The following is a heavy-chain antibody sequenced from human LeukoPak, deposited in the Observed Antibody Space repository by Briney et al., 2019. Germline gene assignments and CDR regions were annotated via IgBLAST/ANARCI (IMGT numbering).Heavy chain of an antibody. CDR1: GFTFSSYA. D-gene: IGHD2-21*01. V-gene: IGHV3-30-3*01. CDR2: ISYDGSNK. CDR3: AREFGVVIATSRYYMDV. J-gene: IGHJ6*03. Sequence: RGGSLRLSCAASGFTFSSYAMSWVRQAPGKGLEWVAVISYDGSNKYYADSVKGRFTISRDNSKNTLYLQMNSLRAEDTAVYYCAREFGVVIATSRYYMDVWGKGTTVTVSS.